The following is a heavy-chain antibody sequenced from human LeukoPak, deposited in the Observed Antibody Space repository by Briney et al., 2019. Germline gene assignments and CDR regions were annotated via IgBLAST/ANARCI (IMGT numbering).Heavy chain of an antibody. CDR1: GFTFSSYA. D-gene: IGHD6-13*01. J-gene: IGHJ4*02. V-gene: IGHV3-7*03. CDR2: IKPDGTTK. CDR3: ARSIPYGTTWYGRSDY. Sequence: PGGSLRLSCVASGFTFSSYAMGWVRQAPGKGLEWVANIKPDGTTKFYVDSVKGRFTISRDNALNSLYLQMNSLRAEDTAIYYCARSIPYGTTWYGRSDYWGQGTLVTVSS.